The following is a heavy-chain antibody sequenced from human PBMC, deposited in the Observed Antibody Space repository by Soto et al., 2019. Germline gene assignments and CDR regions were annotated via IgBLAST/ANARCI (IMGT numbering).Heavy chain of an antibody. CDR1: GYTFTNYG. CDR3: ARGMTPDYFDF. Sequence: QVQLVQSGPEVKKPGASVKVSCKTSGYTFTNYGISWVRQAPGQGLEWMGWTNTYNGNTKYAQDLQGRVTMTADTSTNTAYLDLRSLRSDDTAVFFFARGMTPDYFDFWGQGTLVTVSS. V-gene: IGHV1-18*04. J-gene: IGHJ4*02. CDR2: TNTYNGNT.